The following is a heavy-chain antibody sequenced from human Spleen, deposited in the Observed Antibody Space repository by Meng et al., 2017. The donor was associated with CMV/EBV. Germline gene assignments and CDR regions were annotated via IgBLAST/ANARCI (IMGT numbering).Heavy chain of an antibody. V-gene: IGHV3-21*06. J-gene: IGHJ4*02. CDR3: VRDWSGSRDY. D-gene: IGHD1-26*01. CDR2: ISSSSSPT. CDR1: GFTFSTYS. Sequence: GESLKISCVASGFTFSTYSMNWVRQAPGKGLEWVSTISSSSSPTYYAESLKGRFTISRDDAKNSLYLQMNGLGAEDTAVYYCVRDWSGSRDYWGQGTLVTVSS.